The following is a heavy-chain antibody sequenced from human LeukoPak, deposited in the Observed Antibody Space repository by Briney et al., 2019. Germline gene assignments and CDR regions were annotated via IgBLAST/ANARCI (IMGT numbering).Heavy chain of an antibody. Sequence: PSETLSLTCSVSGASINGCFWNWVRQTPEKRLDWIGYVSHTGATTSNPTLKSRVSITIDTSKSQISLTMTSVTAADSALYYCARDRRGSFYTFDLWGPGTIVSVS. CDR2: VSHTGAT. D-gene: IGHD1-26*01. V-gene: IGHV4-59*01. J-gene: IGHJ3*01. CDR3: ARDRRGSFYTFDL. CDR1: GASINGCF.